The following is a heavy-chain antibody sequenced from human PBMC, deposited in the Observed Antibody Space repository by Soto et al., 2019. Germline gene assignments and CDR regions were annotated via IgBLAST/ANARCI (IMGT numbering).Heavy chain of an antibody. CDR2: INSANGDT. CDR3: ARLVAPGEFDY. D-gene: IGHD7-27*01. Sequence: QVQLVQSGAEVKKPGASVKVSCKASGYPFTSYAIHWVRQAPGQRLEWMGWINSANGDTKYSQKFPGRVTITRDTSANTDYMELSSLRSEDTAVYYCARLVAPGEFDYWGQGTLFTVSS. J-gene: IGHJ4*02. CDR1: GYPFTSYA. V-gene: IGHV1-3*01.